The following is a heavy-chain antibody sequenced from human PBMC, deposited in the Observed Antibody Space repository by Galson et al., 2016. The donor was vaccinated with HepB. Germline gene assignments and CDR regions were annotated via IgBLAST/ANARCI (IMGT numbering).Heavy chain of an antibody. D-gene: IGHD1/OR15-1a*01. J-gene: IGHJ4*02. CDR1: GFPFSDYY. CDR2: ISTSDDYS. V-gene: IGHV3-11*06. CDR3: ARGMARATNS. Sequence: SLRLSCAGFGFPFSDYYMSWIRQAPGKGLEWVAYISTSDDYSAYADSVKGRFTISRDNANNSVSLQMNSLGVDDTGIYYCARGMARATNSWGQGTPVIVSS.